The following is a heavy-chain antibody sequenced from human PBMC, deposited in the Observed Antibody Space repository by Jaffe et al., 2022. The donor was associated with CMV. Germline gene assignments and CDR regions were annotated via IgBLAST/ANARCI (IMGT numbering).Heavy chain of an antibody. Sequence: QVQLVQSGAEVKKPGASVKVSCKVSGHTLSKLSIHWVRQAPGKGLEWMGRFVPGYGETIFAQMFQGRVTMTGDTSTDTAYMELSSLRSDDTAAYYCATDPGYCTSSNCYVHWGQGTLVTVSS. J-gene: IGHJ4*02. D-gene: IGHD2-2*01. CDR2: FVPGYGET. V-gene: IGHV1-24*01. CDR3: ATDPGYCTSSNCYVH. CDR1: GHTLSKLS.